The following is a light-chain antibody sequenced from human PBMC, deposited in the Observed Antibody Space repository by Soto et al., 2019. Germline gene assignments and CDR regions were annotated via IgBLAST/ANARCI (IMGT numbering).Light chain of an antibody. CDR2: ETS. CDR1: QSISSW. Sequence: DIQMTQSPSTLSASVGDRVTITCRASQSISSWLAWYQQKPGKDPKLLIYETSSIESGVPSRFGGSGSGTEFTLTISSLQPDDFATYYCQQYNTYSPWTFGQRTKVEIK. J-gene: IGKJ1*01. CDR3: QQYNTYSPWT. V-gene: IGKV1-5*03.